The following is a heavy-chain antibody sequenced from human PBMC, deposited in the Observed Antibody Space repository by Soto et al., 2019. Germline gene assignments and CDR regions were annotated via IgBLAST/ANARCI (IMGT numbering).Heavy chain of an antibody. CDR3: AKESDSFDI. J-gene: IGHJ3*02. Sequence: QVQLVESGGGVVQPGRSLRLSCAASGFTFSSHVMHWVRQAPGKGLEWVAAIWFDGSSEYYADLAEGRFTVSRDNSKNTLYLQMNSLTAEDTALYYCAKESDSFDIWGQGTMVTVSS. CDR2: IWFDGSSE. V-gene: IGHV3-30*18. CDR1: GFTFSSHV.